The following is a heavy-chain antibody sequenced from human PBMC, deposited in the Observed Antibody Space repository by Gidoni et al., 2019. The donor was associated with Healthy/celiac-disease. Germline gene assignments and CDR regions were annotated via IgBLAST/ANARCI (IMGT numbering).Heavy chain of an antibody. Sequence: SSYIYYADSVKGRFTISRDNAKNSLYLQMNSLRAEDTAVYYCARVMGATAPFDYWGQGTLVTVSS. CDR2: SSYI. V-gene: IGHV3-21*01. D-gene: IGHD1-26*01. J-gene: IGHJ4*02. CDR3: ARVMGATAPFDY.